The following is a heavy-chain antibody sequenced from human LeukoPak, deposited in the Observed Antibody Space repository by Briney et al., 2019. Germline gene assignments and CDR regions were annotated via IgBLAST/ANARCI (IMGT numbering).Heavy chain of an antibody. Sequence: GSLRLSCTASGFAFSAYGMHWVRQAPGKGLEWVAVIWYDGSNKYYADSVKGRFTISRDDSKNTLYLQVNSLRVEDTAVYYCARLGLEVGGPNWFDPWGQGTLVTVSS. J-gene: IGHJ5*02. CDR2: IWYDGSNK. V-gene: IGHV3-33*01. D-gene: IGHD1-1*01. CDR1: GFAFSAYG. CDR3: ARLGLEVGGPNWFDP.